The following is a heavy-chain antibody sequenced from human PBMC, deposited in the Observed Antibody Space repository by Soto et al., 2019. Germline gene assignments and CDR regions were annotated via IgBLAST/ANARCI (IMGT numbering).Heavy chain of an antibody. CDR2: ITGDGHRT. D-gene: IGHD3-22*01. J-gene: IGHJ4*02. Sequence: EVQLLESGGGLVQPGGSLRLSCTASGFTFSGYAMSWVRQSPGKELEWVAAITGDGHRTYYADSVEGRFTISRYNSKKTLFQKMNSPRTEDTGIDECAKRDYYDSATFSPLFESWGQGVLVTVSS. CDR1: GFTFSGYA. V-gene: IGHV3-23*01. CDR3: AKRDYYDSATFSPLFES.